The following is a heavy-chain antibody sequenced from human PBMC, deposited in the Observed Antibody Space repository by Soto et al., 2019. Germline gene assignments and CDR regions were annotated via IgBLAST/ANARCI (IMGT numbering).Heavy chain of an antibody. Sequence: PSETLSLTCAISGDSVSSNSAAWNWIRQSPSRGLEWLGRTYYRSKWYNDYAVSVKSRITINPDTSKNQFSLQLNSVTPEDTAVYFCARSPDYVNAFDIWGQGTMVTVSS. J-gene: IGHJ3*02. CDR3: ARSPDYVNAFDI. CDR1: GDSVSSNSAA. CDR2: TYYRSKWYN. V-gene: IGHV6-1*01. D-gene: IGHD3-10*02.